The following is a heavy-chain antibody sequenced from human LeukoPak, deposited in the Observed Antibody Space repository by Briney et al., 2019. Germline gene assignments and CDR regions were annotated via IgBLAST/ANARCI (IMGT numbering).Heavy chain of an antibody. CDR3: ARGNAPSLALGSFGIYMSEPAFDY. Sequence: SETLSLTCTVSGGSVSSGSYYWSWIRQPPGKGLEWIGYIYYSGSTNYNPSLKSRVTISVDTSKNQFSLKLSSVTAADTAVYYCARGNAPSLALGSFGIYMSEPAFDYWGQGTLVTVSS. V-gene: IGHV4-61*01. J-gene: IGHJ4*02. D-gene: IGHD1-14*01. CDR2: IYYSGST. CDR1: GGSVSSGSYY.